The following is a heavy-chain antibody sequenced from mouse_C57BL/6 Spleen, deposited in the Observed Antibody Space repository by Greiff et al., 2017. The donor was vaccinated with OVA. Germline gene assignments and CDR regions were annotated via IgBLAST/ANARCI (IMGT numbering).Heavy chain of an antibody. CDR1: GYTFTSYG. V-gene: IGHV1-81*01. Sequence: QVQLKQSGAELARPGASVKLSCKASGYTFTSYGISWVKQRTGQGLEWIGEIYPRSGNTYYNEKFKGKATLTADKSSSTAYMELRSLTSEDSAVYFCARGDYGSSSWYFDVWGTGTTVTVSS. CDR3: ARGDYGSSSWYFDV. J-gene: IGHJ1*03. D-gene: IGHD1-1*01. CDR2: IYPRSGNT.